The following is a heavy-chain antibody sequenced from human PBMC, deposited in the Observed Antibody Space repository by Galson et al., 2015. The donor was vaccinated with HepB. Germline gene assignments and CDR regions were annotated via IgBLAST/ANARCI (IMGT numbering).Heavy chain of an antibody. V-gene: IGHV3-30*18. Sequence: SLRLSCAASGFTFRDYGMHWVRQAPGKGLEWVAVISYVETTKYYVDSVKGRFTVSRDNSKSTLYLQMNSLRPEDTAVYYCAKPRLSGDSLTYYFLDSWGQGTLVTVSS. J-gene: IGHJ4*02. CDR2: ISYVETTK. D-gene: IGHD3-10*01. CDR3: AKPRLSGDSLTYYFLDS. CDR1: GFTFRDYG.